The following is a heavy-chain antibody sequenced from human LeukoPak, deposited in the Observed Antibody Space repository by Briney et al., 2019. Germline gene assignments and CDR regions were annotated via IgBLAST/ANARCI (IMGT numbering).Heavy chain of an antibody. J-gene: IGHJ6*02. V-gene: IGHV3-53*01. CDR1: GFTVRSNY. CDR2: IYSGGNS. D-gene: IGHD2/OR15-2a*01. Sequence: GGSLRLSCVASGFTVRSNYMNWVRQAPGKGLEWVSVIYSGGNSFYADSVKGRFTISRDNSKNTLYLQMNSLGAEDTAVYYCARDGISLSYFYGMDVWGQGTTVTVSS. CDR3: ARDGISLSYFYGMDV.